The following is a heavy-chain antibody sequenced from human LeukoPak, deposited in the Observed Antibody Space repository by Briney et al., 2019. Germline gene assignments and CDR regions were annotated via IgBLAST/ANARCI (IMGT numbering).Heavy chain of an antibody. J-gene: IGHJ5*02. Sequence: SQTLSLTCTVSGGSISSGDYYWSWIRQPPGKGLEWIGYIYYSGSTYYNPSLKRRVTISVDTSKNQFSLKLSSVTAADTAVYYCAREAQPLGLDPWGQGTLVTVSS. CDR2: IYYSGST. CDR1: GGSISSGDYY. V-gene: IGHV4-30-4*01. D-gene: IGHD7-27*01. CDR3: AREAQPLGLDP.